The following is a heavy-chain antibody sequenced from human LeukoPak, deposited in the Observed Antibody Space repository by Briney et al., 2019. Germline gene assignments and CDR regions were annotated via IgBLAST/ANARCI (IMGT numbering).Heavy chain of an antibody. CDR2: FYVGGST. CDR1: GFTVSSHY. V-gene: IGHV3-66*01. D-gene: IGHD5-24*01. J-gene: IGHJ4*02. CDR3: AREYQRWLQY. Sequence: PGGSLRLSCAASGFTVSSHYMSWVRQAPGKGLEWVSVFYVGGSTYYADSVKGSFTISRDNSKNTLYLQMNSLRAEDTAVYYCAREYQRWLQYWGQGTLVTVSS.